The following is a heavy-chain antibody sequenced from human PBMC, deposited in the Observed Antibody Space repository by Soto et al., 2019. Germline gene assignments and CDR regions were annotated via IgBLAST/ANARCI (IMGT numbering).Heavy chain of an antibody. V-gene: IGHV4-39*01. D-gene: IGHD2-2*01. CDR2: IYYSGST. CDR1: GGSISSSSYY. J-gene: IGHJ6*02. Sequence: SETLSLTCTVSGGSISSSSYYWGWIRQPPGKGLEWIGSIYYSGSTYYNPSLKSRVTISVDTSKNQFSLKLSSVTAADTAVYYCAAMRYQLLSNYYYYGMDVWGQGTTVTVSS. CDR3: AAMRYQLLSNYYYYGMDV.